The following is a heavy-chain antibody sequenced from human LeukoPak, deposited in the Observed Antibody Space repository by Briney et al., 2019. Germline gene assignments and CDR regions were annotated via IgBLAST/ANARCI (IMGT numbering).Heavy chain of an antibody. V-gene: IGHV3-23*01. J-gene: IGHJ3*02. D-gene: IGHD1-26*01. Sequence: PSGGSLRLSCAASGFTFSSYAMYWVRQAPGKGLEWVSGISGSGGSTYYADSVKGRFTISRDNSKNTLYLQMNSLRVEDTAVYYCAKNTVGETIGWDAYDIWGHGTLGAVSS. CDR2: ISGSGGST. CDR1: GFTFSSYA. CDR3: AKNTVGETIGWDAYDI.